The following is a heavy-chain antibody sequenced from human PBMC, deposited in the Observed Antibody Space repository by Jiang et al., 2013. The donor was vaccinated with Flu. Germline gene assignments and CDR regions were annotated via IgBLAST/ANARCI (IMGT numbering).Heavy chain of an antibody. V-gene: IGHV1-46*01. CDR3: ARAYCGGDCYSFGFDY. CDR1: GYTFTGYY. CDR2: INPSGGST. J-gene: IGHJ4*02. Sequence: GAEVKKPGASVMVSCKASGYTFTGYYMHWVRQAPGQGLEWMGIINPSGGSTSYAQKFQGRVTMTRDTSTSTVYMELSSLRSEDTAVYYCARAYCGGDCYSFGFDYWGQGTLVT. D-gene: IGHD2-21*02.